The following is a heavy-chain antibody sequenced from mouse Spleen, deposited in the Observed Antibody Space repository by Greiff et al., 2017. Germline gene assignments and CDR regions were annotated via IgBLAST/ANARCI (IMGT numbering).Heavy chain of an antibody. Sequence: LQESGPELVKPGASVKISCKASGYSFTSYYIHWVKQRPGQGLEWIGWIYPGSGNTKYNEKFKGKATLTADTSSSTAYMQLSSLTSEDSAVYYCARNLGTTVPNFDYWGQGTTLTVSS. CDR3: ARNLGTTVPNFDY. CDR2: IYPGSGNT. CDR1: GYSFTSYY. D-gene: IGHD1-1*01. J-gene: IGHJ2*01. V-gene: IGHV1-66*01.